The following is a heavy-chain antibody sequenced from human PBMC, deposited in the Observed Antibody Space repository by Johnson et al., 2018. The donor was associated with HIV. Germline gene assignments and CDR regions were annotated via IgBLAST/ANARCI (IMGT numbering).Heavy chain of an antibody. CDR3: ARCGSGHNSSGYYYYSGAFDI. CDR1: GFTFSNYA. D-gene: IGHD3-22*01. CDR2: IYSGGTT. V-gene: IGHV3-NL1*01. J-gene: IGHJ3*02. Sequence: QVQLVESGGGVVQPGRSLRLSCEASGFTFSNYAMHWVRQAPGKGLEWVSVIYSGGTTYYADFVKGRFTISRDNSKNTLYLQMNSLRAEDTAVYYCARCGSGHNSSGYYYYSGAFDIWGQGTMVTVSS.